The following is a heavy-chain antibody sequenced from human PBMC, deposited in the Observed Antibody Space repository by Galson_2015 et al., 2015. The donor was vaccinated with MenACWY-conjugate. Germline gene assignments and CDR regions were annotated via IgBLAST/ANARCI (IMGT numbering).Heavy chain of an antibody. D-gene: IGHD2-2*01. V-gene: IGHV3-53*01. CDR3: ARWTAADGLGYYYYGMDV. J-gene: IGHJ6*02. Sequence: SLRLSCAASGFTVSSNYLSWARQAPGKGLEWVSILYSGGHTFYADSVKGRFTISRDNFKNTLYLQMNSLRAEDTAVYYCARWTAADGLGYYYYGMDVWGQGTTVTVSS. CDR1: GFTVSSNY. CDR2: LYSGGHT.